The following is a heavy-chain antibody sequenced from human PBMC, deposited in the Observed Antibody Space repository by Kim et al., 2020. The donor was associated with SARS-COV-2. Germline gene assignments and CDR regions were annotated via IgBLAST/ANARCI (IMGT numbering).Heavy chain of an antibody. J-gene: IGHJ3*02. Sequence: NYNPSLKSRVTISVDTSKNQFSLKLSSVTAADTAVYYCARGGSSYDAFDIWGQGTMVTVSS. D-gene: IGHD6-6*01. CDR3: ARGGSSYDAFDI. V-gene: IGHV4-61*02.